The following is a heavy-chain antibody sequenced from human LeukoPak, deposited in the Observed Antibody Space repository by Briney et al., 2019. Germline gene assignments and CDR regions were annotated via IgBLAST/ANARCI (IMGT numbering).Heavy chain of an antibody. J-gene: IGHJ6*02. V-gene: IGHV1-69*01. CDR2: IIPIFGTA. CDR1: GGTFSSYA. CDR3: AREGLAEDIAAAELRFCGMDV. D-gene: IGHD6-13*01. Sequence: GASVKVSCKACGGTFSSYAISWVRQARGQGLEWMGGIIPIFGTANYAQKFQGRVTITADESTSTAYMELSSLRSEDTAVYYCAREGLAEDIAAAELRFCGMDVWGQGTTVTVSS.